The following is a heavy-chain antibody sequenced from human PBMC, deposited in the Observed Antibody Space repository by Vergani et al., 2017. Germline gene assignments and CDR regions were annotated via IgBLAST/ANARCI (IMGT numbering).Heavy chain of an antibody. Sequence: QERLVESGGGVVQPGRSLRLSCAASGFTFSTDSIHWLRQAPGKGLEWVAFISHDGSQKSIADSVKGRFAISRDNSRNALYLQVASLRPEDTAMYYCARPGYDWNSAYAFHLWGQGTMVTVSS. CDR3: ARPGYDWNSAYAFHL. V-gene: IGHV3-30*09. CDR2: ISHDGSQK. CDR1: GFTFSTDS. J-gene: IGHJ3*01. D-gene: IGHD1-1*01.